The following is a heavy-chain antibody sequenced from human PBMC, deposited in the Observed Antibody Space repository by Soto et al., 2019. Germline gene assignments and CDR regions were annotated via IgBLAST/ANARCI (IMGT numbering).Heavy chain of an antibody. D-gene: IGHD6-19*01. CDR3: ARRHQAQWLLTAYFDY. V-gene: IGHV4-61*01. CDR1: SGSVSSGSYY. CDR2: IYHSGST. Sequence: PSETLSLTCTVSSGSVSSGSYYWSWIRQPPGKGLEWIGEIYHSGSTNYNPSLKSRVTISVDKSKNQFSLKLSSVTAADTAVYYCARRHQAQWLLTAYFDYWGQGTLVTVSS. J-gene: IGHJ4*02.